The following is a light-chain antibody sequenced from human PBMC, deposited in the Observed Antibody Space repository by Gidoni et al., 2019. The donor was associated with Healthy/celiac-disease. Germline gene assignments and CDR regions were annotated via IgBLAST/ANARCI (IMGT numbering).Light chain of an antibody. Sequence: DIQMTQSPSSLSASVGDRVTITCRASQSIRSYLNWYQQKPGKAPKLLIYAASNLQSGVPSRFSGSGSGTDFTLTISSLQPEDFATYYCQQSYTTPRTFGQXTKVEIK. CDR3: QQSYTTPRT. CDR2: AAS. J-gene: IGKJ1*01. CDR1: QSIRSY. V-gene: IGKV1-39*01.